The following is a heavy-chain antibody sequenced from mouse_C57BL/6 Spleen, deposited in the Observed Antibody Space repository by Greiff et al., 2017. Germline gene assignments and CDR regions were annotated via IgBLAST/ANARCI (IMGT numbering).Heavy chain of an antibody. V-gene: IGHV1-9*01. Sequence: QVQLQQSGAELMKPGASVKISCKATGYTFTGYWIEWVKQRPGHGLEWIGEILPGSGSTNYNEKFKSKATFTVDTSSSTSYMQLSSLTTEDSAFYYGGRNPAIVYAMDYWGQGTSVTVSS. CDR1: GYTFTGYW. CDR3: GRNPAIVYAMDY. CDR2: ILPGSGST. J-gene: IGHJ4*01.